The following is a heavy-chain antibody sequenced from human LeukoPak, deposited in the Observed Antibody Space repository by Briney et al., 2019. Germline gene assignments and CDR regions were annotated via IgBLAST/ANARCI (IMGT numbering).Heavy chain of an antibody. CDR1: GFTFSSYA. CDR2: ISGSGGST. Sequence: QPGGSLRLSCAAPGFTFSSYAMSWVRQAPGKGLEWVSAISGSGGSTYYADSAKGPFTTSTGNSTNTLYLRIYSPRAQDTAVYYGAKDQQLVLDYWGQGTLVTVSS. V-gene: IGHV3-23*01. J-gene: IGHJ4*02. CDR3: AKDQQLVLDY. D-gene: IGHD6-13*01.